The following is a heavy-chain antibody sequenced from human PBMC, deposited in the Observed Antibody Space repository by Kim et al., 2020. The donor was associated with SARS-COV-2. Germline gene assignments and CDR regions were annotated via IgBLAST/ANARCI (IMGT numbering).Heavy chain of an antibody. J-gene: IGHJ6*02. CDR2: IGTAGDT. D-gene: IGHD6-13*01. CDR3: ARGGIAAAGKNYYYGVDV. V-gene: IGHV3-13*04. CDR1: GFTFSSYD. Sequence: GGSLRLSCAASGFTFSSYDMHWVRQATGKGLEWVSAIGTAGDTYYPGSVKGRFTISRENAKNSLYLQMNSLRAGDTAVYYCARGGIAAAGKNYYYGVDVWGHGATVTLS.